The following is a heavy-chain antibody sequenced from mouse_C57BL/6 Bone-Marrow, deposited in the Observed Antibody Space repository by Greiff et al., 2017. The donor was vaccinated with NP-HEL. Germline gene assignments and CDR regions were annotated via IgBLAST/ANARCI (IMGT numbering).Heavy chain of an antibody. J-gene: IGHJ3*01. CDR2: IYPRDGST. Sequence: QVQLQQSGPELVKPGASVKLSCKASGYTFTSYDINWVKQRPGQGLEWIGWIYPRDGSTKYNEKFKGKATLTVDTSSSTAYMELHSLTSEDSAVYFWARLGGIPYDYDKGGAWFAYWGQGTLVTVSA. CDR3: ARLGGIPYDYDKGGAWFAY. V-gene: IGHV1-85*01. CDR1: GYTFTSYD. D-gene: IGHD2-4*01.